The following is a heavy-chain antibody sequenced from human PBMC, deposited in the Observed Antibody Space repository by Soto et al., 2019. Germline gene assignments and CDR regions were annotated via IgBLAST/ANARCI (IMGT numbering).Heavy chain of an antibody. CDR1: GFTVSSNY. CDR3: ARTSMVGDFWSGYYHFDY. D-gene: IGHD3-3*01. V-gene: IGHV3-53*01. CDR2: IYSGGST. Sequence: GGSLRLSCAASGFTVSSNYMSWVRQAPGKGLEWVSVIYSGGSTYYADSVKGRFTISRDNSKNTLYLQMNSLRAEDTAVYYCARTSMVGDFWSGYYHFDYWGQGTLVTVSS. J-gene: IGHJ4*02.